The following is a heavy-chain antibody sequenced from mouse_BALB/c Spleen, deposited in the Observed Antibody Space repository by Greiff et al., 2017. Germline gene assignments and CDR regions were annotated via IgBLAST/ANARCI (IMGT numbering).Heavy chain of an antibody. J-gene: IGHJ2*01. CDR2: INPGSGGT. D-gene: IGHD1-1*01. V-gene: IGHV1-54*01. CDR1: GYAFTNYL. Sequence: VQLQQSGAELVRPGTSVKVSCKASGYAFTNYLIEWVKQRPGQGLEWIGVINPGSGGTNYNEKFKGKATLTADKSSSTAYMQLSSLTSDDSAVYFCARGDYYGSSYVDFDYWGQGTTLTVSS. CDR3: ARGDYYGSSYVDFDY.